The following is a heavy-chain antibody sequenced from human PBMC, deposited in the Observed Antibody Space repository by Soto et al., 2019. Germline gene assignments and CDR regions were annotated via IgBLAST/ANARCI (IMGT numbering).Heavy chain of an antibody. Sequence: QVQLVQSGAEVKKPGASVKVSCKASGYTFTGYHMHWVRQAPGQGLEWMGWINPNSGVTIYAQKFQGRVTITADESTSTAYMERSSLRSEDTAVYYCASPGGDIVVAHYGMDVWGQGTTVTVSS. CDR2: INPNSGVT. J-gene: IGHJ6*02. D-gene: IGHD2-2*01. CDR3: ASPGGDIVVAHYGMDV. CDR1: GYTFTGYH. V-gene: IGHV1-2*02.